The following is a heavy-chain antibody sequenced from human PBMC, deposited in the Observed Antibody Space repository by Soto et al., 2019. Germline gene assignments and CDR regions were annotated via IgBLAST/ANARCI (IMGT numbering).Heavy chain of an antibody. CDR1: GYSFTTYG. CDR2: ISTWNADR. D-gene: IGHD2-21*02. Sequence: QVQLVQSGVELKKPGASVEVSCKASGYSFTTYGISWVRQAPGRGLEWMGWISTWNADRIYAQKVQGRVTMTTDTSTTTDKMELRRQTSDDTAVYYCTRYTCVGDNGSATYGMDVWGQGTAVTVSS. J-gene: IGHJ6*02. V-gene: IGHV1-18*01. CDR3: TRYTCVGDNGSATYGMDV.